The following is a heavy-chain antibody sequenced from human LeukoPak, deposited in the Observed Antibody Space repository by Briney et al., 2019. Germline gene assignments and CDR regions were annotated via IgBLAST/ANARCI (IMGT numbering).Heavy chain of an antibody. CDR1: GFTFSSYG. CDR3: ARSDPRDSYHYYGMDV. Sequence: PGTSLRLSRAASGFTFSSYGMHWVRQAPGKGLEWVAVISYDGNNKYYADSVEGRVTISRDDSKNRLYLQMNSLRAEDTAVYYCARSDPRDSYHYYGMDVWGQGTTVTVSS. CDR2: ISYDGNNK. V-gene: IGHV3-30*13. J-gene: IGHJ6*02. D-gene: IGHD3/OR15-3a*01.